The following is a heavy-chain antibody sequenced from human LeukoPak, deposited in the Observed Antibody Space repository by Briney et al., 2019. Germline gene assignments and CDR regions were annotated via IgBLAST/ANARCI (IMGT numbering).Heavy chain of an antibody. D-gene: IGHD5-12*01. CDR1: GFAFDMYS. CDR2: IGISGLT. V-gene: IGHV3-21*06. Sequence: GGSLRLSCAASGFAFDMYSIDWVRQAPGKGLEWVSTIGISGLTYYTDSVRGRFTISRDSPKNSIYLQMNSLRAEDTAVYYCAKGASDIVATYYYYGMDVWGKGTTVTVAS. CDR3: AKGASDIVATYYYYGMDV. J-gene: IGHJ6*04.